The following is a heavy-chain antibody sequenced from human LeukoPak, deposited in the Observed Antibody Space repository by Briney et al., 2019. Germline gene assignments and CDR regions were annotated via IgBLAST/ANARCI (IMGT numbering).Heavy chain of an antibody. D-gene: IGHD3-10*01. J-gene: IGHJ3*02. CDR1: GGSISSSSYY. CDR3: AKSNGYGLVGI. CDR2: IYYSGST. Sequence: SETLSLTCTVSGGSISSSSYYWGWIRQPPGKGLEWIGSIYYSGSTYYNPSLKSRVTISVDTSRNQFSLKLTSVTAADTAVYYCAKSNGYGLVGIWGQGTMVTVSS. V-gene: IGHV4-39*07.